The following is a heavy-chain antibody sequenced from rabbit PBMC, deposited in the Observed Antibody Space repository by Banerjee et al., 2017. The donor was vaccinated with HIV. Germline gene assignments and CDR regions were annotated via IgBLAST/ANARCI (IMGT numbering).Heavy chain of an antibody. CDR2: IYAGNSGST. CDR3: ARKINIGYYYFDL. CDR1: GFSFSSSYW. D-gene: IGHD1-1*01. V-gene: IGHV1S45*01. Sequence: QEQLEESGGDLVKPEGSLTLTCTASGFSFSSSYWICWVRQAPGKGLEWIACIYAGNSGSTYYASWAKGRFTISKTSSTTVTLQMTSLTAADTATYFCARKINIGYYYFDLWGLGTLVTVS. J-gene: IGHJ4*01.